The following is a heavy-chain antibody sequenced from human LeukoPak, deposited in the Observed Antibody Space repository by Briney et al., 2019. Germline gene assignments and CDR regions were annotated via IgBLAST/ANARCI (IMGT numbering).Heavy chain of an antibody. CDR2: IVVGSGNT. D-gene: IGHD3-10*01. J-gene: IGHJ4*02. V-gene: IGHV1-58*01. Sequence: ASVKVSCKASGFTFTSSVVQWVRQARGQRLEWIGWIVVGSGNTNYAQKFQERVTITRDMSTSTAYMELSSLRFEDTAVYYCAADRAGSYLRFVYWGQGTPVTVSS. CDR1: GFTFTSSV. CDR3: AADRAGSYLRFVY.